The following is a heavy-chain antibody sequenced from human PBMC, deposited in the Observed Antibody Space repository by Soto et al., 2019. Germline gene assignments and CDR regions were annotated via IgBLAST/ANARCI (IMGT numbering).Heavy chain of an antibody. CDR1: GGSISSGGYS. CDR2: IYHSGST. Sequence: SETLSLTCAASGGSISSGGYSWSWIRQPPGKGLEWIGYIYHSGSTYYNPSLKSRVTISVDRSKNQFSLKLSSVTAADTAVYYCARVDDYSIHYWGQGTLVTVSS. D-gene: IGHD4-4*01. V-gene: IGHV4-30-2*01. CDR3: ARVDDYSIHY. J-gene: IGHJ4*02.